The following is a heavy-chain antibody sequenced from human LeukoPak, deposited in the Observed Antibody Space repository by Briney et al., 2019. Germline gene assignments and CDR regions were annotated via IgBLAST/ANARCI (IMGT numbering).Heavy chain of an antibody. V-gene: IGHV3-30*18. CDR2: ISSDGGNK. CDR3: AKDYYYGSGSYQFPGY. Sequence: GGSLRLSCAASGFTFSSYGMHWVRQAPGKGLEWVAFISSDGGNKNYADSVEGRFTISRDNSKNTLYLQMNSLRDEDTAVYYCAKDYYYGSGSYQFPGYWGQGTLVTVPS. CDR1: GFTFSSYG. J-gene: IGHJ4*02. D-gene: IGHD3-10*01.